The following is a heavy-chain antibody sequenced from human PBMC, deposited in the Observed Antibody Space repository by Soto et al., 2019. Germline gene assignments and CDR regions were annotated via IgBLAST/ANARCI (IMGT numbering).Heavy chain of an antibody. V-gene: IGHV3-33*01. CDR2: IWYDGSNK. Sequence: PGGSLRLSCAASGFTFSSYGMHWVRQAPGKGLEWVAVIWYDGSNKYYADSVKGRFTISRDNSKNTLYLQMNSLRAEDTAVYYCARVIAVAGTYYYYYMDVWGKGTTVTVSS. CDR3: ARVIAVAGTYYYYYMDV. J-gene: IGHJ6*03. D-gene: IGHD6-19*01. CDR1: GFTFSSYG.